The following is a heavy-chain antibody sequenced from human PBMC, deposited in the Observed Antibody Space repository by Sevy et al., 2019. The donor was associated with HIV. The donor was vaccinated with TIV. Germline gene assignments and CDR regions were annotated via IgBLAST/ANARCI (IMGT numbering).Heavy chain of an antibody. J-gene: IGHJ6*02. CDR3: ARDGGGGTTNSGMDV. CDR1: GYTFTGGY. Sequence: ASVKGSCKASGYTFTGGYLHWGRQAPGHGLEWMGRVFPNSGGTNYAQKFQGRVTMTRDTSIRTAYMELGRLGSDDVAVDCCARDGGGGTTNSGMDVWGQGTTVTVSS. CDR2: VFPNSGGT. D-gene: IGHD1-7*01. V-gene: IGHV1-2*06.